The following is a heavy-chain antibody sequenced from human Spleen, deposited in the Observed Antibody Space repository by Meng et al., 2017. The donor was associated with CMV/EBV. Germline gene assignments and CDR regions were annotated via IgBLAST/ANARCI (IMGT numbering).Heavy chain of an antibody. J-gene: IGHJ5*02. CDR1: GGSFSGYY. CDR2: INHSGST. V-gene: IGHV4-34*01. D-gene: IGHD3-16*01. CDR3: ARDFGAVWFDP. Sequence: QVQLKQVGAGLLKPSESVALTGAVYGGSFSGYYWSWIRQPPGKGLEWSGEINHSGSTNYNPSLKSRVTISVDTSKNQFSLKLSSVTAADTAVYYCARDFGAVWFDPWGQGTLVTVSS.